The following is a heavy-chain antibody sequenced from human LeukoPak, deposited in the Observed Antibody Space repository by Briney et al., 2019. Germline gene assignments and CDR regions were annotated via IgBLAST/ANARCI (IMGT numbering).Heavy chain of an antibody. D-gene: IGHD2-15*01. V-gene: IGHV3-21*01. CDR2: ISSSSSYV. CDR1: GFTFSSYS. CDR3: ARYCSGGSCGAFDI. J-gene: IGHJ3*02. Sequence: PGGSLRLSCVASGFTFSSYSMNWVRQAPGKGLEWVSSISSSSSYVYYADSVKGRFTTSRDNAKNSLYLQMNSLRAEDTAVYYCARYCSGGSCGAFDIWGQGTMVTVSS.